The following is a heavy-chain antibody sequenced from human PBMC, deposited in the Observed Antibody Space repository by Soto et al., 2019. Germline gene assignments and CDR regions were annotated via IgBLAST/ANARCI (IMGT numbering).Heavy chain of an antibody. V-gene: IGHV3-23*01. J-gene: IGHJ4*02. CDR2: ISSSGGST. CDR1: GFTFSSHA. D-gene: IGHD6-19*01. CDR3: AKDPRDWSYISGWFLHY. Sequence: GGSLRLSCAASGFTFSSHAMTWVRQAPGKGLEWVSTISSSGGSTYYADSVKGRFTISRDNSKNTLYLQMNSLRAEDTAIYYCAKDPRDWSYISGWFLHYWGQGTLVTVSS.